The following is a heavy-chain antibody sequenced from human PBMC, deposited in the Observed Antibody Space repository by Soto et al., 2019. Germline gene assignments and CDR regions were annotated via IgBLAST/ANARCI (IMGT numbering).Heavy chain of an antibody. CDR3: TTLLFSNWFDP. V-gene: IGHV3-15*01. J-gene: IGHJ5*02. CDR2: IKRKTDGETT. Sequence: EVQVVESGGGLVRPGGSLRLSCTASGFTFSNAWMSWARQAPGKGLEWVGRIKRKTDGETTDYAAPVKGRFTISRDDSKTTLYLEMNSLETEDTAVYYCTTLLFSNWFDPWGQGALVTVSS. CDR1: GFTFSNAW.